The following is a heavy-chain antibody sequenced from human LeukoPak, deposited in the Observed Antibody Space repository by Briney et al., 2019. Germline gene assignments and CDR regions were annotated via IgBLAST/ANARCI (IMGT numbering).Heavy chain of an antibody. CDR1: GFTFSSYD. D-gene: IGHD2-2*01. CDR2: ISSTSNYI. CDR3: AGPGDIVVVPAAIPPYYYGMDV. J-gene: IGHJ6*02. Sequence: PGGSLRLSCAASGFTFSSYDMNWVRQAPGKGLEWVSSISSTSNYINYADSVKGRFTISRDNSKNTLYLQMNSLRAEDTAVYYCAGPGDIVVVPAAIPPYYYGMDVWGQGTTVTVSS. V-gene: IGHV3-21*01.